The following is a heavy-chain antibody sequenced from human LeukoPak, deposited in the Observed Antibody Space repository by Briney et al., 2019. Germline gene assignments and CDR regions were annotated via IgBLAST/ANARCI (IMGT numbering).Heavy chain of an antibody. D-gene: IGHD3-10*01. J-gene: IGHJ6*04. V-gene: IGHV4-34*01. CDR1: GGSFSGYY. Sequence: PSETLSLTCAVYGGSFSGYYWSWIRQPPGKGQEWIGEINHSGSTNYNPSLKSRVTISVDTSKNQFSLKLSSVTAADTAVYYCARARTMVRGVIIKPYYGMDVWGKGTTVTVSS. CDR2: INHSGST. CDR3: ARARTMVRGVIIKPYYGMDV.